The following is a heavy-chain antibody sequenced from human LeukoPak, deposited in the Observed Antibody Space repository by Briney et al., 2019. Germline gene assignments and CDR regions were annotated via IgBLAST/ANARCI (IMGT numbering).Heavy chain of an antibody. V-gene: IGHV4-61*01. D-gene: IGHD1-14*01. CDR2: IYYSGST. CDR1: GGSVSSGSYY. CDR3: ARVGDFGYKFAP. Sequence: SETLSLTCTVSGGSVSSGSYYWSWIRQPPGKGLEWIGYIYYSGSTNYNPSLKSRVTISVDTSKNQFSLKLSSVTAADTAVYFCARVGDFGYKFAPWGQGTLVTVSS. J-gene: IGHJ5*02.